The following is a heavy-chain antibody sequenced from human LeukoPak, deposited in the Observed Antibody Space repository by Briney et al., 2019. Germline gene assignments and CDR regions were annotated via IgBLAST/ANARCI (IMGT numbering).Heavy chain of an antibody. D-gene: IGHD3-3*01. Sequence: PSETLSLTCTVSGGSISSYYWSWIRQPPGKGLEWIGYIYYSGGTYYNPSLKSRVTISVDTSKNQFSLKLSSVTAADTAVYYCARAFWSGYRYYFDYWGQGTLVIVSS. CDR1: GGSISSYY. CDR3: ARAFWSGYRYYFDY. J-gene: IGHJ4*02. CDR2: IYYSGGT. V-gene: IGHV4-30-4*08.